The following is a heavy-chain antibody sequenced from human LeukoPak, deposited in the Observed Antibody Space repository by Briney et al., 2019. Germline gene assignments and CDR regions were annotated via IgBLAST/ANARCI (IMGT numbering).Heavy chain of an antibody. CDR2: INYDGSST. CDR3: ARISSGWYRDTFDI. J-gene: IGHJ3*02. CDR1: GFTFSNFL. D-gene: IGHD6-19*01. V-gene: IGHV3-74*01. Sequence: GGSLRLSCAASGFTFSNFLMHWVRQAPGKGLVWVSRINYDGSSTSYADSVKGRFTISRDNAKNTLYLQMNSLRAEDAAVYYCARISSGWYRDTFDIWGQGTMVTVSS.